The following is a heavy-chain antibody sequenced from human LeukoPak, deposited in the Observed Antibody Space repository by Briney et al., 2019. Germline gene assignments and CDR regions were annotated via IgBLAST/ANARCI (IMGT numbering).Heavy chain of an antibody. CDR3: VRDFRSADY. V-gene: IGHV3-74*01. Sequence: GGSLRLSCTASGFTLSNYCMHWVRQTPGKGLIWVSRICPGGTITNYADSVKGRFTISRDDAKNMMFLQMNSLRADDTAVYYCVRDFRSADYWGQGILVTVSS. CDR2: ICPGGTIT. J-gene: IGHJ4*02. CDR1: GFTLSNYC.